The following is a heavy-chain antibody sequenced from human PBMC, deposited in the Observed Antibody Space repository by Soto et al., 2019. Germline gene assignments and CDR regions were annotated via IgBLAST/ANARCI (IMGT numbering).Heavy chain of an antibody. V-gene: IGHV2-5*02. CDR1: GFSLSTSGVG. Sequence: SGPTLVNPTQTLTLTCTFSGFSLSTSGVGVGWIRQPPGKAPEWLALIYWDDDKRYSPSLKSRLTITKDTSKNQVVLTMTNMDPVDTATYYCAHSGDLGGLYSSSPPGLFLGYWGQGTLVTVSS. D-gene: IGHD6-6*01. CDR2: IYWDDDK. CDR3: AHSGDLGGLYSSSPPGLFLGY. J-gene: IGHJ4*02.